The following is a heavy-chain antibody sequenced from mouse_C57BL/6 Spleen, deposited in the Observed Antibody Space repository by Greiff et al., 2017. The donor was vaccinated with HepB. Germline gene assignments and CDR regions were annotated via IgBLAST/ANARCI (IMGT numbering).Heavy chain of an antibody. D-gene: IGHD2-1*01. J-gene: IGHJ1*03. Sequence: EVQLQQSGAELVKPGASVKLSCTASGFNIKDYYMHWVKQRTEQGLEWIGRIDPEAGETKYAPKFQGTATITADTSSNTAYLQLSSLTSEDTAVYYCAVIYYGNHWYFDVWGTGTTVTVSS. CDR1: GFNIKDYY. CDR2: IDPEAGET. V-gene: IGHV14-2*01. CDR3: AVIYYGNHWYFDV.